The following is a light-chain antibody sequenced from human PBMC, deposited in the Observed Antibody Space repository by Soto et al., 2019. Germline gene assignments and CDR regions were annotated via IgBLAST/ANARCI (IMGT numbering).Light chain of an antibody. CDR2: RNN. V-gene: IGLV1-47*01. Sequence: QSVLTQPPSASGTPGQRVTISCSGSSSNIGSNYVYWYQQLPGTAPKLLIYRNNQRPSGVPDRFSGSKSGSSASLAISGLRSEDEDEDYCAAWDDSMSGFYVFGTGTKLTVL. CDR1: SSNIGSNY. CDR3: AAWDDSMSGFYV. J-gene: IGLJ1*01.